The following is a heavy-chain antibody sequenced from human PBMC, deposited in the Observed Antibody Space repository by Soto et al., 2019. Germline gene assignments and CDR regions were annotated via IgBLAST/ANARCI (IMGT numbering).Heavy chain of an antibody. CDR2: ISAYNGNT. V-gene: IGHV1-18*01. CDR3: ARNYDILTGYPARFYYYYYYMDV. D-gene: IGHD3-9*01. J-gene: IGHJ6*03. CDR1: GYTFTSYG. Sequence: QVQLVQSGAEVKKPGASVKVSCKASGYTFTSYGISWVRQAPGQGLEWMGWISAYNGNTNYAQKLQGRVTMTTDTTTRTAYMELRSLRSEDTAVYYCARNYDILTGYPARFYYYYYYMDVWGKGTTVTVSS.